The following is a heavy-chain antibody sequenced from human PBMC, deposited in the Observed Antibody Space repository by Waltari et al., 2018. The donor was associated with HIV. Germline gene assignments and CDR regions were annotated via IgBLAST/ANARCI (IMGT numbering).Heavy chain of an antibody. J-gene: IGHJ4*02. D-gene: IGHD6-6*01. V-gene: IGHV3-48*01. CDR3: ARDRTRYYFDS. CDR1: GFSLSSYS. Sequence: EVQLVESGGGLVQPGGSLRLSCTASGFSLSSYSMNWVRQAPGKGLEWVSYIRTSSSAIFYADSVKGRFTISRDTAKNSLYLQMNSLRAEDTAVYYCARDRTRYYFDSWGQGTLVTVSS. CDR2: IRTSSSAI.